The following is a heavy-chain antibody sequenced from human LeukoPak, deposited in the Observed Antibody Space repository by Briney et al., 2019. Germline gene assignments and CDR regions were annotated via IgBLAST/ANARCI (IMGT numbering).Heavy chain of an antibody. CDR2: ISYDGSNK. CDR1: GFTFSTYG. J-gene: IGHJ4*02. CDR3: AKVFFSGSYYAASDY. V-gene: IGHV3-30*18. D-gene: IGHD1-26*01. Sequence: GRSLRLSCAASGFTFSTYGMHWVRQAPGRGLEWVAVISYDGSNKYYADSVKGRFTISGDNSKNTLYLQMNSLGAEDTAVYYCAKVFFSGSYYAASDYWGQGTLVTVSS.